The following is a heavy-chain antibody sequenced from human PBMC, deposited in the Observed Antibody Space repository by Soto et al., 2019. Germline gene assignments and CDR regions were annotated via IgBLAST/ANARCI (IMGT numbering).Heavy chain of an antibody. CDR3: ARDQRLGDGSRLWWFDP. J-gene: IGHJ5*02. Sequence: SVKVSCKASGGTFSSYAISWVRQAPGQGLEWMGGIIPIFGTANYAQKFQGRVTITADESTSTAYMELSSLRSEDTAVYYCARDQRLGDGSRLWWFDPWGQGTLVTVSS. CDR2: IIPIFGTA. D-gene: IGHD3-16*01. CDR1: GGTFSSYA. V-gene: IGHV1-69*13.